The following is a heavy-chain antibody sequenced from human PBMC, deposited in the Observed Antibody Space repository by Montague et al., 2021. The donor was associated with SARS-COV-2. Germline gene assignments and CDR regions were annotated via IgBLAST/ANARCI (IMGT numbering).Heavy chain of an antibody. D-gene: IGHD6-19*01. CDR1: GDSVSGPHFA. Sequence: CAISGDSVSGPHFACRWTRAPPARALVWTAVTASTPMPSCAYAPSVRGRLTVNPDASMNEFSLELNYVTPEDTAVYYCVRYSGWFYFDFWGQGTLVTVSS. CDR2: TASTPMPSC. J-gene: IGHJ4*02. CDR3: VRYSGWFYFDF. V-gene: IGHV6-1*01.